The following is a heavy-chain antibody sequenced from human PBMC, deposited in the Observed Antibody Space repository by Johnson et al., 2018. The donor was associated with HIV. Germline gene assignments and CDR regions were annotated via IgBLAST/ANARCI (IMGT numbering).Heavy chain of an antibody. D-gene: IGHD2-8*01. Sequence: QVQLVESGGGVAQPGRSLRLSCAASGFTFSSYGMHWVRQAPGKGLEWVAVISCDGSNTYYADSVKGRFTISRDNAKNSLYLQMNSLRAEYTAAYYCARAYSVRFPNGGFDIWGQGTMVTVSS. CDR2: ISCDGSNT. J-gene: IGHJ3*02. V-gene: IGHV3-30*03. CDR3: ARAYSVRFPNGGFDI. CDR1: GFTFSSYG.